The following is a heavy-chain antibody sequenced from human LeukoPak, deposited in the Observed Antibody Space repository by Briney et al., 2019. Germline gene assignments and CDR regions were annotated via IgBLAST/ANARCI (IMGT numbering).Heavy chain of an antibody. CDR2: INPNNGDT. D-gene: IGHD3-22*01. J-gene: IGHJ4*02. CDR1: GYTFTGYY. V-gene: IGHV1-2*02. Sequence: GASVKVSCKASGYTFTGYYMHWVRQAPGQGLEWMGWINPNNGDTHYAQKFQGTVTMTRDTSISTAYMELSSLRSEDTAVYYCARDKDYDSSLKYYFDYWGLGTLVTVSS. CDR3: ARDKDYDSSLKYYFDY.